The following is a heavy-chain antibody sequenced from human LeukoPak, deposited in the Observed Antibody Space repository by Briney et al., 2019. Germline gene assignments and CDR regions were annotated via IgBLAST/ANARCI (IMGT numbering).Heavy chain of an antibody. Sequence: AVKVSCKASGGTFSSYAISWVRQAPGQGVEWMGGISPIFGTANYAQKFQGRVTITTDESTSTAYMELSSLRSKDTAVYYCARGSDYYDSSGYCSTYFDPWGQGTLVTVPS. CDR1: GGTFSSYA. D-gene: IGHD3-22*01. V-gene: IGHV1-69*05. CDR2: ISPIFGTA. CDR3: ARGSDYYDSSGYCSTYFDP. J-gene: IGHJ4*02.